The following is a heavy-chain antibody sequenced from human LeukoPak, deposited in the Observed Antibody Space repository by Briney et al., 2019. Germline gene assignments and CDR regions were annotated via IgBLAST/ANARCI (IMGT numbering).Heavy chain of an antibody. CDR3: ARVGSRYWDFDI. D-gene: IGHD2-8*02. CDR2: INSTGDTI. J-gene: IGHJ3*02. Sequence: GGSLRLSCTASGFTFSNYEMNWVRQAPRKGLEWVSYINSTGDTIYFADSVKGRFTISRDNAKDSLYLQMNSLRVEDTAIYYCARVGSRYWDFDIWGQGTMVTVSS. V-gene: IGHV3-48*03. CDR1: GFTFSNYE.